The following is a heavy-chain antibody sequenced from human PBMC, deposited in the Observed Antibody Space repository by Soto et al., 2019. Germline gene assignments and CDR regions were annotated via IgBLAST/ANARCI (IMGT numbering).Heavy chain of an antibody. J-gene: IGHJ4*02. V-gene: IGHV4-4*07. CDR2: VYTVVST. CDR3: ARSPQTHSYAQFDS. D-gene: IGHD3-16*01. Sequence: QVQLQESGPRLVKPSETLSLTCTVSGGSLSNYYWSWIRQPAGKGLEWLGRVYTVVSTNYNPSLKSRVTMSIATSKTQFSLRLTSVTAADTAVYFCARSPQTHSYAQFDSWGQGSLVTVSS. CDR1: GGSLSNYY.